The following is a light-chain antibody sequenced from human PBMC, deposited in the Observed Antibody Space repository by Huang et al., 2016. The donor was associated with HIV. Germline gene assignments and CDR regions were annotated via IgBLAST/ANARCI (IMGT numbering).Light chain of an antibody. CDR1: QSVTHS. CDR2: GTS. Sequence: IVMTQSPDTLSVSPGERATLSCRAGQSVTHSLAWYQQKPGQAPRLLIYGTSTRATGIPGRINGSASRTDFTLTISSLQSDDFGVYYCQQYHYWPPVTFGQGTKVEI. J-gene: IGKJ1*01. CDR3: QQYHYWPPVT. V-gene: IGKV3-15*01.